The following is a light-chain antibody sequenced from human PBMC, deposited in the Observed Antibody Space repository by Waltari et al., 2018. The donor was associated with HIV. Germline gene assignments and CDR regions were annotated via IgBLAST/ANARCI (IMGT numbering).Light chain of an antibody. V-gene: IGKV2-30*02. CDR2: KVF. Sequence: DVVMTQSPLSLSVTVGPPAAIYCRSSQSLVHSDGNTFLNWSNQRPGQSPRRLIYKVFNRDSGVPERISGSGSGTDFTLVISRVEADDVGVYYCMQGTHWPPTFGQGTRVESK. CDR1: QSLVHSDGNTF. J-gene: IGKJ1*01. CDR3: MQGTHWPPT.